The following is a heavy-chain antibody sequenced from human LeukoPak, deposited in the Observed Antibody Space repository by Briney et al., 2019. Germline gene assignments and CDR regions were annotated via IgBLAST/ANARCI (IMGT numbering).Heavy chain of an antibody. J-gene: IGHJ4*02. Sequence: SETLSLTCTVSGGSISSSSYYWGWIRQPPGKGLEWIGYIYYSGSTNYNPSLKSRVTISVDTSKNQFSLKLSSVTAADTAVYYCARHVISYYYDSSGYIDYWGQGTLVTVSS. CDR3: ARHVISYYYDSSGYIDY. D-gene: IGHD3-22*01. V-gene: IGHV4-61*05. CDR1: GGSISSSSYY. CDR2: IYYSGST.